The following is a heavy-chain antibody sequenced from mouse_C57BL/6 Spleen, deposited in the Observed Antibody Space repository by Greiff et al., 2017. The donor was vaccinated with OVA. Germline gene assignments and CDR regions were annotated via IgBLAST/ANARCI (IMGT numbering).Heavy chain of an antibody. V-gene: IGHV2-2*01. CDR2: LWSGGST. D-gene: IGHD2-4*01. CDR1: GFTFTSYG. Sequence: QVQLKQSGPGLVQPSQSLSITCTVSGFTFTSYGVHWVRQSPGKGLEWLGVLWSGGSTDYNAAFISRRSISKDNSKSQVCFKMNSLQADDTAIYYCAGYDYDVPYFDYWGQGTTLTVSS. CDR3: AGYDYDVPYFDY. J-gene: IGHJ2*01.